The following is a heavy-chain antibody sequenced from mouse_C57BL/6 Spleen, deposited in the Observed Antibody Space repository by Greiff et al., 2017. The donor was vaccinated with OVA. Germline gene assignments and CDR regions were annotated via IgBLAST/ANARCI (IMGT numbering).Heavy chain of an antibody. CDR3: ARGGGITTVPGGGYAMDY. CDR1: GYTFTSYW. J-gene: IGHJ4*01. V-gene: IGHV1-64*01. Sequence: QVQLQQPGAELVKPGASVKLSCKASGYTFTSYWMHWVKQRPGQGLEWIGMIHPNSGSTNYNEKFKSKATLTVDKSSSTAYMQLSSLTSEDSAVYYCARGGGITTVPGGGYAMDYWGQGTSVTVSS. CDR2: IHPNSGST. D-gene: IGHD1-1*01.